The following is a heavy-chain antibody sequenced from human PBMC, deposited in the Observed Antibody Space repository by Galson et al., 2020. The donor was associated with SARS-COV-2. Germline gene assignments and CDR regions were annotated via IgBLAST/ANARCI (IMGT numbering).Heavy chain of an antibody. V-gene: IGHV3-64D*06. CDR2: ISSNGDTT. CDR3: VKTRIAVASNEINYFDS. Sequence: GGSLRLSCSASGFTFMVYAMHWVRQAPGKGLEYISSISSNGDTTYYVDSVTGRFTVSRDNYKNTLFLQMNSLRADDTAVYYCVKTRIAVASNEINYFDSWGQGTLVTVSS. D-gene: IGHD6-19*01. CDR1: GFTFMVYA. J-gene: IGHJ4*02.